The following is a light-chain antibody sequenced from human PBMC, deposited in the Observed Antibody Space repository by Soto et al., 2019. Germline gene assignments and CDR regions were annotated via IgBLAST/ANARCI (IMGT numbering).Light chain of an antibody. CDR2: AAS. V-gene: IGKV1-5*01. CDR1: QNIKVS. J-gene: IGKJ1*01. CDR3: GQYRLFPWT. Sequence: DVQMTQSPSTLSASVGDEVTVTCRARQNIKVSLAWYQQKPGKAPKLLIYAASSLESGVTSRFSGSGSGTDFTLSISGLQTDDFATYYCGQYRLFPWTFGQWPKVDIK.